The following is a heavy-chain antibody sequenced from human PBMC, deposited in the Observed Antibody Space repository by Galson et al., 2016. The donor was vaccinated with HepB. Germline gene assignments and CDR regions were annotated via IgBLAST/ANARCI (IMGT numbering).Heavy chain of an antibody. CDR2: IHHSGST. CDR1: GSSVSSNNW. CDR3: TSFEGWFDP. V-gene: IGHV4-4*02. Sequence: ETLSLTCAVSGSSVSSNNWWSWVRQSPGKGLDWIGEIHHSGSTRYDPSLKSRVTISLDKSKNQFSLKVNSVTAADTAMYYCTSFEGWFDPWGQGTLVTVSS. J-gene: IGHJ5*02.